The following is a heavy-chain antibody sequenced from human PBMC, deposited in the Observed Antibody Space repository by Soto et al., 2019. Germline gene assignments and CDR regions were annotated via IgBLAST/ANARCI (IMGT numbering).Heavy chain of an antibody. CDR2: INPSGGST. Sequence: GASVKVSCKASGYTFTSYYMHWVRQAPGQGLEWMGIINPSGGSTSYAQKFQGRVTMTRDTSTSTVYMELSSLRSEDTAVYYCARDSQVLRPYDSSGYYAFDIWGQGTMVTVSS. CDR1: GYTFTSYY. J-gene: IGHJ3*02. V-gene: IGHV1-46*01. CDR3: ARDSQVLRPYDSSGYYAFDI. D-gene: IGHD3-22*01.